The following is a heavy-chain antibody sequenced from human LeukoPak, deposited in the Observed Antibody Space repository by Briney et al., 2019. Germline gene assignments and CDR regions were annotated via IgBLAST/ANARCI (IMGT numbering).Heavy chain of an antibody. CDR2: IYYTGGT. J-gene: IGHJ4*02. CDR3: ARDSSGLD. CDR1: GGSITTSSYY. Sequence: SETLSLTCSVSGGSITTSSYYWGWIRQPPEKGLEWIGSIYYTGGTFYSPSLKSRVTISVDTSKNQFSLKLSSVTAADTAVYYCARDSSGLDWGQGTLVTVSS. V-gene: IGHV4-39*02. D-gene: IGHD5-12*01.